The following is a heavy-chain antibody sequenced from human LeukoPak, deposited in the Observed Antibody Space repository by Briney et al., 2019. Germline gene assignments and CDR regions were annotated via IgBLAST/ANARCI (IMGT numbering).Heavy chain of an antibody. CDR1: GYTYTSYY. CDR2: INPNSGDT. Sequence: ASVAVSCKASGYTYTSYYMHWVRQAPGQGREWMAWINPNSGDTNYAQKLQGRVTMTRDTSISTAYMELSRRGSDATAAYYCARNRTRYCYYSNMDVWGKGAAVTISS. D-gene: IGHD1-14*01. J-gene: IGHJ6*03. V-gene: IGHV1-2*02. CDR3: ARNRTRYCYYSNMDV.